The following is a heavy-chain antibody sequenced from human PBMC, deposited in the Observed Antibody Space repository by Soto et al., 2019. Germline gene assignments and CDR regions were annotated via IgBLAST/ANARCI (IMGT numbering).Heavy chain of an antibody. J-gene: IGHJ6*02. Sequence: GGSLRLSCAASGFTFSNAWMNWVRQAPGKGLEWVGRIKSKTDGGTTDYAAPVKGRFTISRDDSKNTLYLQMNSLKTEDTAVYYCTTLRDIVVVVAALYYYGMDVWGQGTTVTVSS. CDR2: IKSKTDGGTT. V-gene: IGHV3-15*07. CDR3: TTLRDIVVVVAALYYYGMDV. D-gene: IGHD2-15*01. CDR1: GFTFSNAW.